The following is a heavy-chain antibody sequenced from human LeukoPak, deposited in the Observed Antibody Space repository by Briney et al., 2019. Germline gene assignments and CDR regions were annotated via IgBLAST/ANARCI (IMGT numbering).Heavy chain of an antibody. Sequence: GRSLRLSCAASGFTLSSYAMHWVRQAPGKGLEWVTVISYDGSNKYYADSVKGRITISRDNSKNTLYMQMSSLRAEDTAVYYCASGSLGYCDSTSCYTQFDYWGQGTLVTVSS. J-gene: IGHJ4*02. CDR1: GFTLSSYA. V-gene: IGHV3-30*04. CDR3: ASGSLGYCDSTSCYTQFDY. D-gene: IGHD2-2*02. CDR2: ISYDGSNK.